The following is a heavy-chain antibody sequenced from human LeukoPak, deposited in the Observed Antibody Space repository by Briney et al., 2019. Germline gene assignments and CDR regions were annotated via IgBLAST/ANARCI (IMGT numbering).Heavy chain of an antibody. CDR3: ASSDCGGNYFDY. V-gene: IGHV4-59*08. Sequence: ETLSLTCTVSGGSISSYFWSWIRQPPGKGLEWIGYIYYSGSTNYNPSLKSRVTISVDTSKNQFSLKLSSVTAADTAVYYCASSDCGGNYFDYWGQGTLVTVSS. CDR2: IYYSGST. J-gene: IGHJ4*02. CDR1: GGSISSYF. D-gene: IGHD2-21*02.